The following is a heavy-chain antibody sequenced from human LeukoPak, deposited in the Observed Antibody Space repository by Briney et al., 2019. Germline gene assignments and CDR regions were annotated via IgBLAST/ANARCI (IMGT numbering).Heavy chain of an antibody. CDR2: MNPNSGNT. J-gene: IGHJ4*02. CDR1: GYTFTSYD. V-gene: IGHV1-8*01. D-gene: IGHD3-9*01. CDR3: ARGYGYYDILTGYYRWTNSFDY. Sequence: ASVKVSCKASGYTFTSYDINWVRQATGQGLEWMGWMNPNSGNTGYAQKFQGRVTMTRNTSISTAYMELSSLRSEDTAVYYCARGYGYYDILTGYYRWTNSFDYWGQGTLVTVSS.